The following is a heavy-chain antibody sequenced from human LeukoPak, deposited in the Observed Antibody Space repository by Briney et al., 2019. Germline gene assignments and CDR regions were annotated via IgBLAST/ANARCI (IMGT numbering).Heavy chain of an antibody. CDR3: ARANDFWSGYGIDN. Sequence: ETLSLTCTVSRGPLRSYSWSWIRQPPGEGLEGNGYIYYSGTTNYNPSLKSRVTISVDTSKNQFSLNLSSVTAADTAVYYCARANDFWSGYGIDNWGQGTLVTVSS. CDR2: IYYSGTT. V-gene: IGHV4-59*01. J-gene: IGHJ4*02. CDR1: RGPLRSYS. D-gene: IGHD3-3*01.